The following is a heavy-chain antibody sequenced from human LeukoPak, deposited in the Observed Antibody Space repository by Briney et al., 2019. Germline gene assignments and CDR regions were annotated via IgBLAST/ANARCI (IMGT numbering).Heavy chain of an antibody. D-gene: IGHD1-26*01. V-gene: IGHV4-59*01. Sequence: SETLSLTCTVSGGSISSYYWSWIRQPPGKGLEWIGYIYYSGSTNYNPSLKSRVTISVDTSKNQFSLKLSSVTAADTAVYYCARIVGATAFDYWGQGTLVTVSS. CDR3: ARIVGATAFDY. CDR1: GGSISSYY. J-gene: IGHJ4*02. CDR2: IYYSGST.